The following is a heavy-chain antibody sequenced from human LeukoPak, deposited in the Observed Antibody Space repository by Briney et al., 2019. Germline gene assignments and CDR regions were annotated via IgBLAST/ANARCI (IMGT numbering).Heavy chain of an antibody. D-gene: IGHD3-10*01. CDR2: IYYSGST. CDR3: ARDGRLMRGSGSYYNDDY. CDR1: GGSISSYY. V-gene: IGHV4-59*06. J-gene: IGHJ4*02. Sequence: SETLSLTCTVSGGSISSYYWSWIRQHPGKGLEWIGYIYYSGSTYYNPSLKSRVTISVDTSKNQFSLKLSSVTAADKAVYYCARDGRLMRGSGSYYNDDYWGQGTLVTVSS.